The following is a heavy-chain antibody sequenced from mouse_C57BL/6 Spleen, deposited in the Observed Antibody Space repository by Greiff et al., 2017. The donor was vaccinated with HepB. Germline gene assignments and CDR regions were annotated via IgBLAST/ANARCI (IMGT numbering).Heavy chain of an antibody. Sequence: EVMLVESEGGLVQPGSSMKLSCTASGFTFSDYYMAWVRQVPEKGLEWVANINYDGSSTYYLDSLKSRFIISRDNAKNILYLQMSSLKSEDTATYYCARTYDDDERGYFDYWGQGTTLTVSS. J-gene: IGHJ2*01. CDR3: ARTYDDDERGYFDY. CDR2: INYDGSST. D-gene: IGHD2-4*01. CDR1: GFTFSDYY. V-gene: IGHV5-16*01.